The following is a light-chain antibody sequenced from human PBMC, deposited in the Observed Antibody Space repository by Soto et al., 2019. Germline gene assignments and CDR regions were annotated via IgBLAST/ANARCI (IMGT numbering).Light chain of an antibody. Sequence: QSVPTQPASVSGSPGQSIAISCTGTSSDVGGYDYVSWYQQHPDKAPKLMIYEVTKRPSGVSNRFSGSKSGNTASLTISGLQPEDEADYYCSSHTSGSTRVFGSGTKLTVL. CDR1: SSDVGGYDY. CDR2: EVT. CDR3: SSHTSGSTRV. J-gene: IGLJ1*01. V-gene: IGLV2-14*01.